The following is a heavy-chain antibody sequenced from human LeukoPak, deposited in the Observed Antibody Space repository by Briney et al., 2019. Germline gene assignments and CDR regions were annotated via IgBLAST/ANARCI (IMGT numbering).Heavy chain of an antibody. CDR2: ISAYNGNT. J-gene: IGHJ3*02. Sequence: ASVKVSCKASGYTFTSYGISWVRQAPGQGLEWMGWISAYNGNTNYAQKLQGRVTMTTDTSTSTAYMELRSLRSDGTAEYYCARGTTGTTFGGAFDIWGQGTMVTVSS. CDR1: GYTFTSYG. CDR3: ARGTTGTTFGGAFDI. D-gene: IGHD1-1*01. V-gene: IGHV1-18*01.